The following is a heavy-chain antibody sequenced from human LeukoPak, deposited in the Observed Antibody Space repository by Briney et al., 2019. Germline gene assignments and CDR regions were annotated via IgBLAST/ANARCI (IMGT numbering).Heavy chain of an antibody. Sequence: GGSLRLSCAASGFTFDDYGMNWVRQAPGKGLEWVSGINWNGGNTAYADSVKGRFTIYRDNAKNSLYLQMNSLRADDTALYYCARAFVPTMGAYDYWGQGTLVTVSS. D-gene: IGHD1-26*01. CDR1: GFTFDDYG. CDR3: ARAFVPTMGAYDY. J-gene: IGHJ4*02. CDR2: INWNGGNT. V-gene: IGHV3-20*04.